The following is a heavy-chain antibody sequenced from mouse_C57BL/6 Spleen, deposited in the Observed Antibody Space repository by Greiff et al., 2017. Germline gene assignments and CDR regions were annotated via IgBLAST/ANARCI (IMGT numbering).Heavy chain of an antibody. V-gene: IGHV1-64*01. CDR2: IHPNSGST. Sequence: QVQLQQSGAELVKPGASVKLSCKASGYTFTSYWMHWVKQRPGQGLEWIGMIHPNSGSTNYNEKFKSKATLTVDKSSSTAYMQLSSLTSEDSAVYDYSRSDPPLTPYAMDYWGQGTTVTVSS. D-gene: IGHD4-1*01. CDR3: SRSDPPLTPYAMDY. J-gene: IGHJ4*01. CDR1: GYTFTSYW.